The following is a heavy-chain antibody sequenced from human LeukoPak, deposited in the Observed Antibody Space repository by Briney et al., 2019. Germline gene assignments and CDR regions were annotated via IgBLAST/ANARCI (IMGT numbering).Heavy chain of an antibody. D-gene: IGHD3-3*01. CDR1: GGSISSSRYY. CDR3: AREDGFLGPYDY. CDR2: IYYSGNT. Sequence: SETLSLTCTVSGGSISSSRYYWGWIRQSPGKGLEWIGSIYYSGNTYYNPSLKSRVTMSVDTSKKSFSLKVSSMTAADTAVYYCAREDGFLGPYDYWGQGTLVTVSS. V-gene: IGHV4-39*07. J-gene: IGHJ4*02.